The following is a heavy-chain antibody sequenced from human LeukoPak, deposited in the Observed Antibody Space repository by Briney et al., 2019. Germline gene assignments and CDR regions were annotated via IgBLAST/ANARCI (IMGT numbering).Heavy chain of an antibody. V-gene: IGHV4-34*01. D-gene: IGHD4-23*01. CDR1: GGSFSGYY. J-gene: IGHJ4*02. CDR2: INHSGST. Sequence: KPSETLSLTCAVYGGSFSGYYWSWIRQPPGKGLEWTGEINHSGSTNYNPSLKSRVTISVDTSKNQFSLKLSSVTAADTAVYYCARVKANKGGKRYYFDYWGQGTLVTVSS. CDR3: ARVKANKGGKRYYFDY.